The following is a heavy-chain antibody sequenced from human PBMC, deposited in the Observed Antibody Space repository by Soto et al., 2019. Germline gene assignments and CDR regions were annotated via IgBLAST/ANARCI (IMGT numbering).Heavy chain of an antibody. CDR1: GFTFSSYG. CDR3: VKDGSSGRPYFYDMDV. J-gene: IGHJ6*02. V-gene: IGHV3-30*18. D-gene: IGHD6-19*01. Sequence: QVQLVESGGGVVQPGRSLRLSCAASGFTFSSYGMHWVRQAPGKGLEWVAVISYDGSNKYYADSVKGRFTISRDNSKNTLYLQMSSLRAEDTAVYYCVKDGSSGRPYFYDMDVWGQGTTVTVSS. CDR2: ISYDGSNK.